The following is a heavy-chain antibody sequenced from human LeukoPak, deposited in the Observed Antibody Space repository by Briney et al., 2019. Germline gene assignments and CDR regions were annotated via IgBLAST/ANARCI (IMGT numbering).Heavy chain of an antibody. V-gene: IGHV6-1*01. Sequence: SQTLSLTCVISGGSVSSSSAAWNWIRQSPSRGLEWLGRTYYRSKWYNEYAAFVRSRITINPDTSKNQFSLQLNSVTPEDTAVYYCAREDYGGNSGTYFDYWGQGTLVTVSS. D-gene: IGHD4-23*01. CDR3: AREDYGGNSGTYFDY. CDR1: GGSVSSSSAA. CDR2: TYYRSKWYN. J-gene: IGHJ4*02.